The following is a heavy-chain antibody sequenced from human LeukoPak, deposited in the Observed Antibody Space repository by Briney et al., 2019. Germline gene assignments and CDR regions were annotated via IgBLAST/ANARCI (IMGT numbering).Heavy chain of an antibody. CDR1: GGTFSSYA. D-gene: IGHD5-24*01. CDR3: ARSNVGRWLQSAPFDY. CDR2: IIPIFGTA. Sequence: GASVKVSCKASGGTFSSYAISWVRQAPGQGLEWMGRIIPIFGTANYAQKFQGRVTITTDESTSTAYMELSSLRSEDTAVYYCARSNVGRWLQSAPFDYWGQGTLVTVSS. J-gene: IGHJ4*02. V-gene: IGHV1-69*05.